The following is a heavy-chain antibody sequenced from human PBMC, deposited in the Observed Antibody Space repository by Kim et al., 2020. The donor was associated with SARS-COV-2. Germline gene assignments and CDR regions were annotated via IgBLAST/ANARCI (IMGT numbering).Heavy chain of an antibody. CDR3: VRQGRIGSGSPDY. V-gene: IGHV5-10-1*01. D-gene: IGHD6-19*01. Sequence: NYSPSFQGRVTISVEKSINTAYLQWSSREASDTAMYYCVRQGRIGSGSPDYWGQGTLVTVSS. J-gene: IGHJ4*02.